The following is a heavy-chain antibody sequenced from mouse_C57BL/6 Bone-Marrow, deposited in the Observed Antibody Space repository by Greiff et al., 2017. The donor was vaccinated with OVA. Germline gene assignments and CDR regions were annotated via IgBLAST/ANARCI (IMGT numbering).Heavy chain of an antibody. CDR2: IYPRSGNT. D-gene: IGHD1-1*01. Sequence: QVHVKQSGAELARPGASVKLSCKASGYTFTSYGISWVKQRTGQGLEWIGEIYPRSGNTYYNEKFKGKATLTADKSSSTAYMGHRSLTSEDSAVYYCARTDPSCCGSSYVYWGQGTTRTVSS. V-gene: IGHV1-81*01. CDR3: ARTDPSCCGSSYVY. J-gene: IGHJ2*01. CDR1: GYTFTSYG.